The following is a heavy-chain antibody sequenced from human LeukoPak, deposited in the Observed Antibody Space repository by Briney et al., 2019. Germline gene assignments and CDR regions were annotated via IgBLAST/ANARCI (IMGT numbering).Heavy chain of an antibody. J-gene: IGHJ4*02. CDR2: ISSSNSYI. D-gene: IGHD6-13*01. Sequence: GGSLRLSCATSGFTFSRYSMNWVRQAPGKGLEWVSSISSSNSYINYADSVKGRFTISRDNAKNSLYLQMNTLRAEDTGVYYCAREAIAAAGDYWGQGTLVTVSS. CDR1: GFTFSRYS. V-gene: IGHV3-21*01. CDR3: AREAIAAAGDY.